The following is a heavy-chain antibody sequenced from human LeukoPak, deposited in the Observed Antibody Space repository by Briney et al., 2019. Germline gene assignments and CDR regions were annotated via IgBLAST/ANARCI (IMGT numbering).Heavy chain of an antibody. D-gene: IGHD2-21*02. CDR2: FDPEDGET. Sequence: ASVKVSCKVSGYTLTELSMHWVRQAPGKGLEWMGGFDPEDGETIYAQKFQGRVTMTEDTSTDTAYMELSSLRSEDTAVYYCATDACCGGDCYSRSFDYWGQGTLVTVSS. CDR1: GYTLTELS. CDR3: ATDACCGGDCYSRSFDY. V-gene: IGHV1-24*01. J-gene: IGHJ4*02.